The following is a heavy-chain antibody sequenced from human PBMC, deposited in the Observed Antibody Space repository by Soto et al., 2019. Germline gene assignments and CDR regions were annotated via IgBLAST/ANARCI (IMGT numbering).Heavy chain of an antibody. CDR2: IYYSGST. V-gene: IGHV4-61*01. CDR3: ARDGRKYYNWFDP. J-gene: IGHJ5*02. CDR1: GGSVSSGSYY. Sequence: QVQLQESGPGLVKPSETLSLTCTVSGGSVSSGSYYWSWIRQPPGKGLEWIGYIYYSGSTYYNPSLMSRVTISVDTAKNQFSLELITVTAAATAVYYCARDGRKYYNWFDPWGQGPLVTVSS.